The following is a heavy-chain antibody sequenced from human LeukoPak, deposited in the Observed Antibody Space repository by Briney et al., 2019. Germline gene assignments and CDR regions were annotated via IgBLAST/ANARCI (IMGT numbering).Heavy chain of an antibody. CDR2: ISSSSSYI. V-gene: IGHV3-21*01. CDR3: ARDGAASGWYVPVVDY. D-gene: IGHD6-19*01. Sequence: GGSLRLSCAASGFTFSSYSMNWVRQAPGKGLGWVSSISSSSSYIYCADSVKGRFTISRDNAKNSLYLQMNSLRAEDTAVYYCARDGAASGWYVPVVDYWGQGTLVTVSS. CDR1: GFTFSSYS. J-gene: IGHJ4*02.